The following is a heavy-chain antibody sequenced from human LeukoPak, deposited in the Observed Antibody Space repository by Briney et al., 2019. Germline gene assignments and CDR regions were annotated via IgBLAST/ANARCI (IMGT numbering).Heavy chain of an antibody. CDR3: ARERGGYSGSPYYFDY. CDR1: GCSVSSGSYY. J-gene: IGHJ4*02. D-gene: IGHD5-12*01. CDR2: IYYSGST. V-gene: IGHV4-61*01. Sequence: KPSETLSLTCTVSGCSVSSGSYYWSWIGQPPGKGLEWIGYIYYSGSTNYNPSLKSRVTISVDTSKNQFSLKLSSVTAADTAVYYCARERGGYSGSPYYFDYWGQGTLVTVSS.